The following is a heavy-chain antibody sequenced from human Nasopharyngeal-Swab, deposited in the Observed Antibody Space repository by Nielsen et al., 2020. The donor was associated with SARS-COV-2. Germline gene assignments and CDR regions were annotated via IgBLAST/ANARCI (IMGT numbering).Heavy chain of an antibody. CDR1: GFSFTHHW. J-gene: IGHJ4*02. D-gene: IGHD4-17*01. CDR3: ARGTTTGIDY. CDR2: IYPVGSDV. Sequence: GESLKISCQGSGFSFTHHWIAWVRQMPGKGLEWMGTIYPVGSDVTYSPSFQGQATMSVDTSITTAYLQWSTLRASDTAMYFCARGTTTGIDYWGQGTLVTVSS. V-gene: IGHV5-51*01.